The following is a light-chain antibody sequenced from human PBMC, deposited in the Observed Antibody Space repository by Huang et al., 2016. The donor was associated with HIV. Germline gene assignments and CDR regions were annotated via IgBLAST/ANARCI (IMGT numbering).Light chain of an antibody. V-gene: IGKV1-8*01. CDR1: QDINNF. J-gene: IGKJ3*01. CDR2: AAS. Sequence: IRMTQSPSSLSASTGDRVTITCRANQDINNFLAWYQQRPGSVPILLIYAASTLQSGVPSRFSGNGSGTDFTLTIGCLHSEDVATYYCQQYDIHPLTFGPGTRVDIK. CDR3: QQYDIHPLT.